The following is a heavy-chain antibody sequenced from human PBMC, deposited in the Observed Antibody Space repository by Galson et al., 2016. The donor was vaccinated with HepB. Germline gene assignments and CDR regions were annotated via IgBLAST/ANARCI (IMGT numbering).Heavy chain of an antibody. CDR2: FFSGGRT. Sequence: ETLSLTCTLSGGSVGSGGVYWGWIRQPPGKGLDYVGNFFSGGRTSYNPSLESRVSISVDTSKNQFSLKLTAVTAADSGVYYCGTSTGTTEYWGQGTLVTVSS. CDR3: GTSTGTTEY. CDR1: GGSVGSGGVY. J-gene: IGHJ4*02. V-gene: IGHV4-39*01. D-gene: IGHD1-1*01.